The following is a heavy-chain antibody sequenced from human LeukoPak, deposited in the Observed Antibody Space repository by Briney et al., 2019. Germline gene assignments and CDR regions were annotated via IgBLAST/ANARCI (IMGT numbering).Heavy chain of an antibody. CDR3: ARDGGYDFWSGYYQDY. CDR1: GFTFGDDG. Sequence: GGSLRLSCTASGFTFGDDGMSWFRQAPGKGLEWVALISYDANIGSNKYYADSVKGRFTISRDNSKNTLYLQMNSLRAEDTAVYYCARDGGYDFWSGYYQDYWGQGTLVTVSS. CDR2: ISYDANIGSNK. V-gene: IGHV3-30-3*01. J-gene: IGHJ4*02. D-gene: IGHD3-3*01.